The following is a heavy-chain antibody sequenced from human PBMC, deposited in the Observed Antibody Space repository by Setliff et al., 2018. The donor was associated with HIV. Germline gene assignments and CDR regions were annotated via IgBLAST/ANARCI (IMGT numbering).Heavy chain of an antibody. CDR1: GGTFSNYA. V-gene: IGHV1-69*13. CDR3: AKYAIAAPYYFDY. CDR2: VIPIFGTA. J-gene: IGHJ4*02. D-gene: IGHD2-8*01. Sequence: GASVKVSCKAPGGTFSNYAISWVRQAPGRGLEWMGGVIPIFGTANYAQNFQGRVTITADESTSTAYVELSSLTSEDTAIYYCAKYAIAAPYYFDYWGQGTLVTVSS.